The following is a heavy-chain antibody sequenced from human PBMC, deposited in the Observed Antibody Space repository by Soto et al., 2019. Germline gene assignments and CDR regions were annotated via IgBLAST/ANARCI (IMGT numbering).Heavy chain of an antibody. Sequence: QVQLQESGPGLVKPSQTLSLTCTVSGGSISSGGYYWSWIRQHPGKGLEWIGYIYYSGSTYYNPSLKRRVTISVDTSKNQFSLKLSSVTAADTAVYYCARDGADGYPLDIWGQGTMVTVSS. J-gene: IGHJ3*02. D-gene: IGHD5-12*01. CDR1: GGSISSGGYY. CDR2: IYYSGST. CDR3: ARDGADGYPLDI. V-gene: IGHV4-31*03.